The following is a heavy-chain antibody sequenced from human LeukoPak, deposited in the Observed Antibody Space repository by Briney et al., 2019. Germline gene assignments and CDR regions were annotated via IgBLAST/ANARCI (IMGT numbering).Heavy chain of an antibody. Sequence: GGSLRLSCTASGFTFSTYAMTWVRQAPGKGLEGVSSIRGGGQSAFYAASVRGRFTISRDNSKNTLFLQMTSLRAEDTAVYYCARDPNGDYVGAFDMWGPGTMVTVSS. CDR2: IRGGGQSA. CDR1: GFTFSTYA. V-gene: IGHV3-23*01. D-gene: IGHD4-17*01. CDR3: ARDPNGDYVGAFDM. J-gene: IGHJ3*02.